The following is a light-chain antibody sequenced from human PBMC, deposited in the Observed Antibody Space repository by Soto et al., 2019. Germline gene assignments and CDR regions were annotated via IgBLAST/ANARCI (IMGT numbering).Light chain of an antibody. Sequence: QSVLTQPRSVSGSPGQSVTISCTGTSSDVGGYNYVSWYQQHPGKAPKLMIYDVSKRPSGVPDRFSGSKSDNTASLTISGLQAEDEADYYCCSYAGSYTWVFGEGTKLTVL. V-gene: IGLV2-11*01. CDR3: CSYAGSYTWV. J-gene: IGLJ3*02. CDR2: DVS. CDR1: SSDVGGYNY.